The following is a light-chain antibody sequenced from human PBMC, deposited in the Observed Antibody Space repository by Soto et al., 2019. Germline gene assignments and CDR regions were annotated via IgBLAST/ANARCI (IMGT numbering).Light chain of an antibody. CDR2: STN. CDR3: LLYYGGQLGV. V-gene: IGLV7-43*01. Sequence: QAVVTQEPSLTVSPGGTVTLTCAASTGAVTSGNYPNWFQQKPGQAPRALIYSTNHKYSWTPARFSGSLLGGKAALTLSGVTPEDEADYYCLLYYGGQLGVFGGGTKLTVL. J-gene: IGLJ2*01. CDR1: TGAVTSGNY.